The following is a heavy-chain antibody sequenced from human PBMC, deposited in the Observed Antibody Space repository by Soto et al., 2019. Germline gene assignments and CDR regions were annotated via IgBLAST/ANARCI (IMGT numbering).Heavy chain of an antibody. V-gene: IGHV1-69*13. CDR3: VSDSRKSRTKFGY. CDR1: GGTFTSYA. J-gene: IGHJ4*02. Sequence: SVKVSCKASGGTFTSYATSWVRQAPGPALERMGGIIPIFGTANYAQKFQGRVTITADEATSTAYMELSSLRSEDTAVYYSVSDSRKSRTKFGYWGQGTLFSSSS. CDR2: IIPIFGTA. D-gene: IGHD2-15*01.